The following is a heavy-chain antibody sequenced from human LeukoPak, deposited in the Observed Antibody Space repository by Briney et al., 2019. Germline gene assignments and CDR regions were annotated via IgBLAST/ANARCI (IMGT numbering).Heavy chain of an antibody. Sequence: ASVKVSCKASGYTFTGYYMHWVRQAPGQGLEWMGRINPNSGGTNYAQKFQGRVIMTRDTSISTAYMELSRLRSDDTAVYYCASLYGQYYYMDVWGKGTTVTVSS. CDR3: ASLYGQYYYMDV. J-gene: IGHJ6*03. V-gene: IGHV1-2*06. CDR1: GYTFTGYY. D-gene: IGHD2/OR15-2a*01. CDR2: INPNSGGT.